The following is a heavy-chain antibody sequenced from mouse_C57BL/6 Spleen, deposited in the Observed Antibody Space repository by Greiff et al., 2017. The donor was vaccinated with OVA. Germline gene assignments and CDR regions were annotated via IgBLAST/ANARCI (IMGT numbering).Heavy chain of an antibody. CDR3: ARRSNFYAMDY. CDR2: ISDGGSYT. J-gene: IGHJ4*01. D-gene: IGHD2-5*01. Sequence: DVKVVESGGGLVKPGGSLKLSCAASGFTFSSYAMSWVRQTPEKRLEWVATISDGGSYTYYPDNVKGRFTISRDTAKNNLYLQMSHLKSEDTAMYYCARRSNFYAMDYWGQGTSVTVSS. CDR1: GFTFSSYA. V-gene: IGHV5-4*03.